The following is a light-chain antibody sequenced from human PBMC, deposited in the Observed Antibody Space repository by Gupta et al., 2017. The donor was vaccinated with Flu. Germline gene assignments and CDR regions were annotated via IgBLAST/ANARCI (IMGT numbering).Light chain of an antibody. J-gene: IGLJ2*01. Sequence: QSVLTQPPSVSATPGQKVTISCSGGSSNIGNSYVSWYLQLPGTAPKLLIFENNKRPSGIPDRFSGSKSGTAATLGITGLQTGDEADYYCASWDSSRGGVVFGGGTRLTVL. CDR3: ASWDSSRGGVV. CDR1: SSNIGNSY. CDR2: ENN. V-gene: IGLV1-51*02.